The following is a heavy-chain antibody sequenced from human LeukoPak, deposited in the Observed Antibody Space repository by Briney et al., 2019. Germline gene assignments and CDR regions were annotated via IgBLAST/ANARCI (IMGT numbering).Heavy chain of an antibody. CDR2: IYYSGST. J-gene: IGHJ6*03. Sequence: SETLSLTCTVSGGSISSHYWSWIRQPPGKGLEWIGYIYYSGSTNYNPSLKSRVTISVDTSKNQFSLKLSSVTAADTAVYYCAREYSQDYYYYMDVWGKGTTVTVSS. D-gene: IGHD2-15*01. CDR1: GGSISSHY. CDR3: AREYSQDYYYYMDV. V-gene: IGHV4-59*11.